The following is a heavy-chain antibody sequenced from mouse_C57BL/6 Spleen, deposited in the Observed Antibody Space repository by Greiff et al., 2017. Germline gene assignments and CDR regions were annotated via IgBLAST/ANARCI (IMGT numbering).Heavy chain of an antibody. V-gene: IGHV5-9-1*02. Sequence: EVQGVESGEGLVKPGGSLKLSCAASGFTFSSYAMSWVRQTPEKRLEWVAYISSGGDYIYYADTVKGRFTISRDNARNTLYLQMSSLKSEDTAMYYCTRVRGYSNYGEWFAYWGQGTLVTVSA. CDR1: GFTFSSYA. CDR3: TRVRGYSNYGEWFAY. CDR2: ISSGGDYI. J-gene: IGHJ3*01. D-gene: IGHD2-5*01.